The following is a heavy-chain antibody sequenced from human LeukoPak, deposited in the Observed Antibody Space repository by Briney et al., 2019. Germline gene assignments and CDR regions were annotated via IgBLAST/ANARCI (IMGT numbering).Heavy chain of an antibody. Sequence: GGSLRLSCGASKFTFSSYAMHWVRQAPGKGLEYVSAISSNGGSTHYANSVKGRFTISRDNSKNTLYLQMGSLRAEDMAVYYCARVRSRGWYVRDAFDIWGQGTMVTVSS. D-gene: IGHD6-19*01. CDR1: KFTFSSYA. CDR2: ISSNGGST. J-gene: IGHJ3*02. V-gene: IGHV3-64*01. CDR3: ARVRSRGWYVRDAFDI.